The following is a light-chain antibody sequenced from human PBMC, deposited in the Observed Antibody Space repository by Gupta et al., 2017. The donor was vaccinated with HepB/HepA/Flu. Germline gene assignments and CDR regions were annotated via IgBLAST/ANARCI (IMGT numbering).Light chain of an antibody. Sequence: EIVLTQSPATLSLSPGERATLSCRASQNVNNYLAWYQQKPGQAPRLLIYDAFNRATGIPARFSGSGSGTDFTRTISSLEPEDFAVYYCQQRRDWPITLGQGTRLEIK. CDR3: QQRRDWPIT. CDR2: DAF. J-gene: IGKJ5*01. V-gene: IGKV3-11*01. CDR1: QNVNNY.